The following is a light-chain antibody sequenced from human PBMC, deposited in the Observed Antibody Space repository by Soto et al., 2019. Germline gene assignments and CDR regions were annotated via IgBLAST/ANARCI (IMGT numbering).Light chain of an antibody. V-gene: IGKV1-5*03. CDR3: QQYNDTWT. CDR1: QSISSW. J-gene: IGKJ1*01. Sequence: DIQMTQSPSTLSASVGDRVTITCRASQSISSWLAWYQQKPGKAPKLLIYKASTLQSGVPSRFSGSGSGTESTLAISSLQHDDSATYYCQQYNDTWTFGQGTKVEIK. CDR2: KAS.